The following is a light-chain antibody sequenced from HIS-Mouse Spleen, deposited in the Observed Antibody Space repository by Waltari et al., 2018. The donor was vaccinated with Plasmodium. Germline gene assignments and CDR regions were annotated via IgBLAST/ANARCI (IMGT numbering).Light chain of an antibody. Sequence: SYELTQPPSVSVSPGQTARNTCSGDALPKKSAYWSQQKSGQAPVLVIYEDSKRPSGIPERFAGSSSGTMATLTISGAQVEDEADYYCYSTDSSGNHRVFGGGTKLTVL. J-gene: IGLJ3*02. CDR1: ALPKKS. CDR2: EDS. V-gene: IGLV3-10*01. CDR3: YSTDSSGNHRV.